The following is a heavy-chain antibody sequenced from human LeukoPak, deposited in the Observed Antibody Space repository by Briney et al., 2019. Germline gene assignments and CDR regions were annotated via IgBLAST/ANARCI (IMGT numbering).Heavy chain of an antibody. D-gene: IGHD4-11*01. CDR2: INPSGGST. CDR1: GYTFTSYY. J-gene: IGHJ6*03. V-gene: IGHV1-46*01. Sequence: ASVKVSCKASGYTFTSYYMHWVRQAPGQGLEWMGIINPSGGSTSYAQKFQGRVTMTRDMSTSTVYMELSSLRSEDTAVYYCARDRPTVTQVYYYYFHMDVWGKGTTVTISS. CDR3: ARDRPTVTQVYYYYFHMDV.